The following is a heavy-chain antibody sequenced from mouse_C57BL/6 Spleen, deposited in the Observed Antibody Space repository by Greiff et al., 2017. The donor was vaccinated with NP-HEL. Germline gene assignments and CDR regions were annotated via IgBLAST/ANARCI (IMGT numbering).Heavy chain of an antibody. CDR3: AREILRGYFDV. Sequence: SCKASGYTFTSYNMHWVKQTPRQGLEWIGAIYPGNGDTSYNQKFKGKATLTVDKSSSTAYMQLSSLTSEDSAVYFCAREILRGYFDVWGTGTTVTVSS. V-gene: IGHV1-12*01. D-gene: IGHD1-1*01. CDR2: IYPGNGDT. CDR1: GYTFTSYN. J-gene: IGHJ1*03.